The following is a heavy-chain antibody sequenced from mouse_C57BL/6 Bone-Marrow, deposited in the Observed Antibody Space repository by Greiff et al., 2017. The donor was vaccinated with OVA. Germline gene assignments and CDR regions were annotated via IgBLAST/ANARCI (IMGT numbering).Heavy chain of an antibody. CDR1: GFTFSSYA. CDR3: TREAWEGFAY. J-gene: IGHJ3*01. Sequence: EVKLVESGAGLVKPGGSLKLSCAASGFTFSSYAMSWVRQTPEKRLEWVAYISSGGDYIYYADTVKGRFTISRDNARNTLYLQMSSLKSEDTAMYYGTREAWEGFAYWGQGTLVTVSA. V-gene: IGHV5-9-1*02. D-gene: IGHD4-1*01. CDR2: ISSGGDYI.